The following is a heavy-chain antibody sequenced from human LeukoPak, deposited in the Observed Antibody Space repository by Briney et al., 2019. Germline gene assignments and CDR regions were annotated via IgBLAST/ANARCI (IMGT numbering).Heavy chain of an antibody. Sequence: GGSLRLSCAASGFTFSSYGMHWVRQAPGKGLEWVAFIRYGGSNKYYADSVKGRFTISRDNSKNTLYLQMNSLRAEDTAVYYCAKDGCTNGVCYTYYYYMDVWGKGTTVTVSS. D-gene: IGHD2-8*01. CDR1: GFTFSSYG. V-gene: IGHV3-30*02. CDR3: AKDGCTNGVCYTYYYYMDV. CDR2: IRYGGSNK. J-gene: IGHJ6*03.